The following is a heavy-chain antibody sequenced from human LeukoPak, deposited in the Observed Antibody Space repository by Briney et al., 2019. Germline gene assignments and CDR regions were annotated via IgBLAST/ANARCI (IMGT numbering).Heavy chain of an antibody. D-gene: IGHD4-17*01. V-gene: IGHV3-74*01. J-gene: IGHJ4*02. CDR1: GFTFTSYW. Sequence: GGSLRHSCAASGFTFTSYWLHWVRQAPGKGLVWVSRINSDGSTTGYADSVKGRFTISRDNAKNTLYLQMNSLRAEDTAVYYCASRSTVTTPIYWGEGTVVTVSS. CDR2: INSDGSTT. CDR3: ASRSTVTTPIY.